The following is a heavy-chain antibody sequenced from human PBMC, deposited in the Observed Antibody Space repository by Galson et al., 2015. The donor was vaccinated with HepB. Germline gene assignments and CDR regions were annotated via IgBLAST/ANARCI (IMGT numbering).Heavy chain of an antibody. Sequence: SLRLSCAASGFTFDDYAMHWVRQAPGKGLEWVSGISWNSGSIGYADSVKGRFTISRDNAKNSLYLQMNSLRAEDTALYYCAKDRRSSSGHVFDYWGQGTLVTVSS. D-gene: IGHD6-6*01. CDR2: ISWNSGSI. V-gene: IGHV3-9*01. CDR3: AKDRRSSSGHVFDY. J-gene: IGHJ4*02. CDR1: GFTFDDYA.